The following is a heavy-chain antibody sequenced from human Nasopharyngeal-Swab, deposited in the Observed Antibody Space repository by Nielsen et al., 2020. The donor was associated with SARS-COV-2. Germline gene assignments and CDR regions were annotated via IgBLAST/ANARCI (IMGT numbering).Heavy chain of an antibody. V-gene: IGHV4-61*02. Sequence: SETPSLTCTVSGGSISSGSYYWSWIRQPAGKGLEWIGRIYTSGSTNYNPSLKSRVTISVDTSKNQFSLKLSSVTAADTAVYYCARQTYYDYVWGVGHFDYWGQGTLVTVSS. J-gene: IGHJ4*02. CDR3: ARQTYYDYVWGVGHFDY. D-gene: IGHD3-16*01. CDR2: IYTSGST. CDR1: GGSISSGSYY.